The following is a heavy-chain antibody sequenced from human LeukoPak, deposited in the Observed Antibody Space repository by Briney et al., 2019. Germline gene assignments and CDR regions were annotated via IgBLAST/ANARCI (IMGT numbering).Heavy chain of an antibody. J-gene: IGHJ4*02. Sequence: GGSLRLSCAASGFTFDDYGMSWVRQAPGKGVEWVAGINWNGGSTVYADSVKGRFTISRDNAKNSLYLQMNSLRAEDTALYYCARLGIAVAGSFDYWGQGTLVTVSS. CDR1: GFTFDDYG. V-gene: IGHV3-20*04. D-gene: IGHD6-19*01. CDR2: INWNGGST. CDR3: ARLGIAVAGSFDY.